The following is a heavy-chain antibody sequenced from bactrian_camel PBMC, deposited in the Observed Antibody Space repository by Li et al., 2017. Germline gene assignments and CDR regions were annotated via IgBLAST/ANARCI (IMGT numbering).Heavy chain of an antibody. CDR3: AADLPENCRTDSFGY. Sequence: HVQLVESGGGSVQAGGSLRLSCAASGYSFSSSCMGWFRQAPGKEREGLAAIYTGGGSTYYADSVKGRFTISYDNAKNTLYLQMNSLKPEDTAMYYCAADLPENCRTDSFGYWGQGTQVTVS. D-gene: IGHD7*01. V-gene: IGHV3S1*01. CDR2: IYTGGGST. CDR1: GYSFSSSC. J-gene: IGHJ6*01.